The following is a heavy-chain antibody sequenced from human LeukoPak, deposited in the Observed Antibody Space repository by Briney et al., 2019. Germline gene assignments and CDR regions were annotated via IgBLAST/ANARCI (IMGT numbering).Heavy chain of an antibody. D-gene: IGHD3-10*01. Sequence: ASVKVSCKASGYTFTSYYMHWVRQAPGQGLEWMGWINPNSGGTNYAQKFQGRVTMTRDTSISTAYMELSRLRSDDTAVYYCAREPITMVRDSIWSWFDPWGQGILVTVSS. CDR2: INPNSGGT. V-gene: IGHV1-2*02. CDR3: AREPITMVRDSIWSWFDP. J-gene: IGHJ5*02. CDR1: GYTFTSYY.